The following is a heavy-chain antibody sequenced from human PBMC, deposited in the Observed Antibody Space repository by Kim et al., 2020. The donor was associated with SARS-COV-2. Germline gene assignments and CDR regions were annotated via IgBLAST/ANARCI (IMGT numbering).Heavy chain of an antibody. J-gene: IGHJ4*02. Sequence: GGSLRLSCAASGFTFSSYGMSWVRQAPGKGLEWVSSVGAIGDPTSYADSVKGRFTIFRDISKNTLYLQMDSLRAEDTALYFCARLRETGNSGGGYFDFWGQGTLVTVSA. D-gene: IGHD2-15*01. CDR2: VGAIGDPT. CDR3: ARLRETGNSGGGYFDF. V-gene: IGHV3-23*01. CDR1: GFTFSSYG.